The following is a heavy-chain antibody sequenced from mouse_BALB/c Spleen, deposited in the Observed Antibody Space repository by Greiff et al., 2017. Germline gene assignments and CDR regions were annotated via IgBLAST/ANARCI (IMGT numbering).Heavy chain of an antibody. D-gene: IGHD2-1*01. CDR2: IWGDGST. V-gene: IGHV2-6-7*01. J-gene: IGHJ3*01. Sequence: VQLQESGPGLVAPSQSLSITCTVSGFSLTGYGVNWVRQPPGKGLEWLGMIWGDGSTDYNSALKSRLSISKDNSKSQVFLKMNSLQTDDTARYYCARPYGNYDAWFAYWGQGTLVTVSA. CDR1: GFSLTGYG. CDR3: ARPYGNYDAWFAY.